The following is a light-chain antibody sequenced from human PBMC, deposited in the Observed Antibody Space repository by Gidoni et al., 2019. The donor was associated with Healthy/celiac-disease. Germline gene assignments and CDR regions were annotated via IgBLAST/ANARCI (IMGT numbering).Light chain of an antibody. CDR3: QQYNSYSRIFT. Sequence: DIHMSQSPSPLSASVEDRVTITCRASQSMSSWLACYQQKPEKAPKLLIYKASSLESGVPSRFSGSGSGTEFTLTISSLQPDDFATYYCQQYNSYSRIFTFGPGTKVDIK. J-gene: IGKJ3*01. CDR1: QSMSSW. CDR2: KAS. V-gene: IGKV1-5*03.